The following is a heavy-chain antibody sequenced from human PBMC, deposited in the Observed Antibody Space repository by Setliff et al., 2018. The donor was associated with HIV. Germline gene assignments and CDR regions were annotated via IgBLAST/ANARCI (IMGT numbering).Heavy chain of an antibody. Sequence: GGSVRLSCAASGFTFSTYWMSWVRQAPGKGLEWVANIKQDGSEKNYMDSVKGRFTISRDNAKNSLYLQMNSLTAEDTAVYYCARDQAAAGSYDYWGQGTLVTVSS. CDR2: IKQDGSEK. D-gene: IGHD6-13*01. CDR3: ARDQAAAGSYDY. CDR1: GFTFSTYW. V-gene: IGHV3-7*05. J-gene: IGHJ4*02.